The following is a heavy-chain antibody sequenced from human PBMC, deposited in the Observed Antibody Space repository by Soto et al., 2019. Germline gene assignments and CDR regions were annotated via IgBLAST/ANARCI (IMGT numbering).Heavy chain of an antibody. CDR2: INAGYGNT. J-gene: IGHJ4*02. CDR3: ARDTGDGTFDF. CDR1: GYTFSSYA. Sequence: QVHLVQSGAEVRKPGASVKVSCKASGYTFSSYAMHWVRQAPGQRLEWMGWINAGYGNTKSSQKFQDRVTISRDTSARTAYMELTSLRSEDTAVYSCARDTGDGTFDFWGQGTLVTVSS. D-gene: IGHD7-27*01. V-gene: IGHV1-3*01.